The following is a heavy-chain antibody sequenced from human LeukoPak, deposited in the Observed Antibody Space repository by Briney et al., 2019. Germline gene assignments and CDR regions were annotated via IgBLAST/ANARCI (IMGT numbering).Heavy chain of an antibody. CDR2: ISGSGGST. J-gene: IGHJ4*02. CDR1: GFTFSSYA. CDR3: AKDFYYDSSGYYYFDY. V-gene: IGHV3-23*01. D-gene: IGHD3-22*01. Sequence: GGSLRLSCAASGFTFSSYAMSWVRQAPGKGLKWVSAISGSGGSTYYADSVKGRFTISRDNSKNTLYLQMNSLRAEDTAVYYCAKDFYYDSSGYYYFDYWGQGILVTVSS.